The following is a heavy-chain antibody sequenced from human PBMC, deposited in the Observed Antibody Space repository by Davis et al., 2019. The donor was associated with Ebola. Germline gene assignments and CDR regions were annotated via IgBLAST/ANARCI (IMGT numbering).Heavy chain of an antibody. CDR1: GDSVSSGG. J-gene: IGHJ6*02. CDR2: TYYSSKWYH. Sequence: HSQTLSLTCAISGDSVSSGGWNWIRQSPSRGLEWLGRTYYSSKWYHDYAVSLKSRITVNPDTSKNQFSLQLSSVTPEDTAVYYCAKEDTAMITGPDFYFGMDVWGQGTTVTVSS. CDR3: AKEDTAMITGPDFYFGMDV. V-gene: IGHV6-1*01. D-gene: IGHD5-18*01.